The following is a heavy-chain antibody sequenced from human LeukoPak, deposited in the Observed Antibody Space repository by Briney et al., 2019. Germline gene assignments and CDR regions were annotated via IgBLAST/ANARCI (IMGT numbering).Heavy chain of an antibody. J-gene: IGHJ4*02. CDR2: ISSSGSTI. CDR3: AASPEQWLVYSYFDY. V-gene: IGHV3-11*01. Sequence: PGGSLRLSCAASGFTFSDYYMSWIRQAPGKGLEWVSYISSSGSTIYYADSVKGRFTISRDNAKNSLYLQMNSLRAEDTAVYYCAASPEQWLVYSYFDYWGQGTLVTVSS. D-gene: IGHD6-19*01. CDR1: GFTFSDYY.